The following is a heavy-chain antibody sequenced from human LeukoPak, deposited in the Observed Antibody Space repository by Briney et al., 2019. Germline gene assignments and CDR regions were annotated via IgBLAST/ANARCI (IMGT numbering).Heavy chain of an antibody. V-gene: IGHV3-7*01. CDR3: ARERYGVGATFDA. D-gene: IGHD1-26*01. Sequence: GGSLRLSCAASGFALSTFWMSWVRQAPGKGLEGVANIKYDGGQKYYVDSVGGRFTISRDNDKNSLYLEMNSLRADDTAVYYCARERYGVGATFDAWGQGTLVTVSS. CDR1: GFALSTFW. J-gene: IGHJ5*02. CDR2: IKYDGGQK.